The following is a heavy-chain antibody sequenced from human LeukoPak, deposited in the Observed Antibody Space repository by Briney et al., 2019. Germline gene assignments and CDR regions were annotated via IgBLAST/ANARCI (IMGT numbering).Heavy chain of an antibody. CDR1: GFTFSSYG. CDR2: IRYDGSNK. CDR3: AKDRFYYGSSTKGY. J-gene: IGHJ4*02. V-gene: IGHV3-30*02. Sequence: GGFLRLSCAASGFTFSSYGMHWVRQAPGKGLEWVAFIRYDGSNKYYADSVKGRFTISRDNSKNTLYLQMNSLRAEDTAVYYCAKDRFYYGSSTKGYCGQGTLVTVSS. D-gene: IGHD3-10*01.